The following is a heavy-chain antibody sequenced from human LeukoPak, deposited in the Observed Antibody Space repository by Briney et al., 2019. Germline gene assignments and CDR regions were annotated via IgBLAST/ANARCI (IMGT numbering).Heavy chain of an antibody. D-gene: IGHD2/OR15-2a*01. Sequence: GGSLRLSCAASGFTFSSTSMSWVRQAPGKGLVWVSHINSDGSWTSYADSVKGRFTISKDNAKNTVYLQMNNLRAEDTAVYYCVSFYETYWGRGTLVTVSS. CDR1: GFTFSSTS. CDR2: INSDGSWT. V-gene: IGHV3-74*01. J-gene: IGHJ4*02. CDR3: VSFYETY.